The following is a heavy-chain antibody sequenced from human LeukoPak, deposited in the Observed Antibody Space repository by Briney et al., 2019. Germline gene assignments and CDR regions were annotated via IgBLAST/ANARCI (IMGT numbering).Heavy chain of an antibody. Sequence: SETLSLTCTVSGRSSSSSSYYWGWIRQPPGKGLEWIGSIYYSGSTYYNPSLKSRVTISVDTSKNQFSLKLSPVTAADTAVYYCARRARAVRGVKGNWFDPWGQGTLVTVSS. CDR3: ARRARAVRGVKGNWFDP. V-gene: IGHV4-39*01. J-gene: IGHJ5*02. CDR2: IYYSGST. CDR1: GRSSSSSSYY. D-gene: IGHD3-10*01.